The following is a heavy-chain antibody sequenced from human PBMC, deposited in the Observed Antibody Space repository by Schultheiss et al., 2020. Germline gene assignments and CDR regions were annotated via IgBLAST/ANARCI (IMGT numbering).Heavy chain of an antibody. CDR2: IYYTGST. V-gene: IGHV4-59*01. CDR1: GGSISSYY. Sequence: SQTLSLTCTVSGGSISSYYWSWIRQPPGKGLEWIGYIYYTGSTNYNPSLKSRVTISVDTSKNQFSLKLTSVTAADTAVYYCARGDYYFDYWGQGTLVTVSS. CDR3: ARGDYYFDY. J-gene: IGHJ4*02.